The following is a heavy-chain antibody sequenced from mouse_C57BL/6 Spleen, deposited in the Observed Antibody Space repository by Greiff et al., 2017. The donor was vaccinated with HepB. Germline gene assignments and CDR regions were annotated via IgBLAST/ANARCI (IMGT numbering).Heavy chain of an antibody. D-gene: IGHD4-1*01. V-gene: IGHV1-50*01. CDR2: IDPSDSYT. J-gene: IGHJ2*01. Sequence: QVHVKQPGAELVKPGASVKLSCKASGYTFTSYWMQWVKQRPGQGLEWIGEIDPSDSYTNYNQKFKGKATLTVDTSSSTAYMQLSSLTSEDSAVYYCARGWDDYWGQGTTLTVSS. CDR3: ARGWDDY. CDR1: GYTFTSYW.